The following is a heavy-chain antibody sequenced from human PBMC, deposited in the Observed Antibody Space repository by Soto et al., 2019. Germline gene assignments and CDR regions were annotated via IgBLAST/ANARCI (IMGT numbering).Heavy chain of an antibody. Sequence: AGGSLRLSCAASGFTFSNAWMSWVHQAPGKGLEWVGRIKSKTDGGTTDYAAPVKGRFTISRDDSKNTLYLQMNSLKTEDTAVYYCTTEDQTTVTTFDYWGQGTLVTVSS. CDR1: GFTFSNAW. J-gene: IGHJ4*02. CDR2: IKSKTDGGTT. D-gene: IGHD4-17*01. V-gene: IGHV3-15*01. CDR3: TTEDQTTVTTFDY.